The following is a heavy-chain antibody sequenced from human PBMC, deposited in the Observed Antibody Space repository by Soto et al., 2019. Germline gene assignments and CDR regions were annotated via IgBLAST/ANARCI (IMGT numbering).Heavy chain of an antibody. V-gene: IGHV1-18*01. Sequence: ASVKVSFKASGYTFTSYGISWVRQAPGQGLEWMGWISAYNGNTNYAQKLQGRVTMTTDTSTSTAYMELRSLRSDDTAVYYCARESRSTYYDFWSGYYTLDYFDYWGQGTLVTVSS. D-gene: IGHD3-3*01. CDR3: ARESRSTYYDFWSGYYTLDYFDY. CDR1: GYTFTSYG. CDR2: ISAYNGNT. J-gene: IGHJ4*02.